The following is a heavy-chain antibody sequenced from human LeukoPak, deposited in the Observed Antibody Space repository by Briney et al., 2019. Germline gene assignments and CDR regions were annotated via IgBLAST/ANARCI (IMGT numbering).Heavy chain of an antibody. V-gene: IGHV3-23*01. CDR2: ISGSGSST. CDR1: GFAVSNNY. D-gene: IGHD6-19*01. J-gene: IGHJ4*02. CDR3: AKGSGYNSGYYNY. Sequence: GGSLRLSCAASGFAVSNNYMNWVRQAPGKGLEWVSTISGSGSSTYYTDSVKGRFTISRDNSKNTLYLQMNSLRAEDTAVYYCAKGSGYNSGYYNYWGQGTLVTVSS.